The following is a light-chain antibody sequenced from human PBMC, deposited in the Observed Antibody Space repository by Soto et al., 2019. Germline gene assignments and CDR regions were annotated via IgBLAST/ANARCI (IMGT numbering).Light chain of an antibody. J-gene: IGKJ1*01. CDR2: GAS. CDR3: QQYFKSPWT. CDR1: QTFNGNY. V-gene: IGKV3-20*01. Sequence: IVLTQSPGTLSLSPGDRATLSCGASQTFNGNYLAWYQKKPGQVPRLLLYGASSRAIGIPDRFSGSGSGTDFALTISRLEPEDFAVYYCQQYFKSPWTFGQGTKVEIK.